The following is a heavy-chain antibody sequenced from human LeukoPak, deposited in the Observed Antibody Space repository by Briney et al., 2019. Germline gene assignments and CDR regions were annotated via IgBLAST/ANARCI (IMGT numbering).Heavy chain of an antibody. CDR2: ISTSGST. V-gene: IGHV4-61*02. CDR3: ARDDPYYYYYMDV. CDR1: GGSISSGSYY. Sequence: KSSQTLSLTCTVSGGSISSGSYYWSWIRQPAGKGLEWIGRISTSGSTNYNPSLKSRVTISVDTSKNQFSLKLSSVTAADTAVYYCARDDPYYYYYMDVWGKETTVTVSS. J-gene: IGHJ6*03.